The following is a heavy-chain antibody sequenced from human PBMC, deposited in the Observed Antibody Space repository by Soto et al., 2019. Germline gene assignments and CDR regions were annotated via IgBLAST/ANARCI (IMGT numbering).Heavy chain of an antibody. J-gene: IGHJ4*02. CDR3: TRGGMTTGYT. CDR1: GVSVTSYT. CDR2: VFPSVSA. D-gene: IGHD3-9*01. Sequence: SETLSVTCIVSGVSVTSYTWSWVRQPANKGLEWIGRVFPSVSATYSPSLKSRVRISMDTPENRISLKLDSVTAADAGVYYCTRGGMTTGYTWGPGTLVTVSS. V-gene: IGHV4-4*07.